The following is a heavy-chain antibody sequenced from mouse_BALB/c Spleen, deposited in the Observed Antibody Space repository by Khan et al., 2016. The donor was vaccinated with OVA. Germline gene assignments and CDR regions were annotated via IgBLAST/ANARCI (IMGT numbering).Heavy chain of an antibody. Sequence: QIQLVQSGPELKKPGETVKISCKASGYTLTDYGMNWVKQAPGKGVKWMGWINTYTGEATYADDFKGRFAFSLETSANTAYLQINNLKTEDTATYFCSRSKGNYWFAYWGQGTLVTVSA. CDR2: INTYTGEA. CDR1: GYTLTDYG. D-gene: IGHD2-1*01. J-gene: IGHJ3*01. V-gene: IGHV9-3-1*01. CDR3: SRSKGNYWFAY.